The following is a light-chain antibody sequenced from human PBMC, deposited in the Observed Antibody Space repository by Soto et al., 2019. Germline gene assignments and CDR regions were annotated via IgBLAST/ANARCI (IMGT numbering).Light chain of an antibody. J-gene: IGKJ1*01. V-gene: IGKV3-20*01. Sequence: PVERVTLSCRASQSVSSSYLAWYQQKPGQAPRLLIYGASSRATGIPDRFSGSGSGTDFTLTISRLEPEDFAVYYCQQYGSSPWTFGQGTKVDIK. CDR1: QSVSSSY. CDR2: GAS. CDR3: QQYGSSPWT.